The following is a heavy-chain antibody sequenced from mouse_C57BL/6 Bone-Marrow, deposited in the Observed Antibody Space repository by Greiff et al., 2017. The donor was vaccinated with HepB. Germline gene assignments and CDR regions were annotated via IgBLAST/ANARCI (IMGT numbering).Heavy chain of an antibody. CDR3: VRGYYYGGDY. J-gene: IGHJ2*01. D-gene: IGHD1-1*01. Sequence: GGGLVQPKGSLKLSCAASGFSFNTYAMNWVRQAPGKGLEWVARIRSKSNNYATYYADSVKDRFTISRDDSESMLYLQMNNLKTEDTAMYYCVRGYYYGGDYWGQGTTLTVSS. V-gene: IGHV10-1*01. CDR1: GFSFNTYA. CDR2: IRSKSNNYAT.